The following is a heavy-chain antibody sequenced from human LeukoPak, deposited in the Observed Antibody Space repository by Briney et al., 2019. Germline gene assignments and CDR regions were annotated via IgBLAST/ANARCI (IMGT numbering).Heavy chain of an antibody. J-gene: IGHJ6*02. CDR2: ISAYNGNT. V-gene: IGHV1-18*01. CDR3: ARGVGSYYYYGMDV. D-gene: IGHD3-10*01. Sequence: ASVKVSCKASGYTFTSYGINWVRQAPGQGLEWMGWISAYNGNTNYAQKLQGRVTMTTDTSTSTAYMELRSLRSDDTAVYHCARGVGSYYYYGMDVWGQGTTATVSS. CDR1: GYTFTSYG.